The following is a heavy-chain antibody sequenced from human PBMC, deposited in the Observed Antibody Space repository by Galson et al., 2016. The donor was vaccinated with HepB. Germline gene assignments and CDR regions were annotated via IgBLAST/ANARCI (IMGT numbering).Heavy chain of an antibody. D-gene: IGHD3-10*01. CDR2: VSYDGITK. J-gene: IGHJ6*02. Sequence: SMRLSCAASGFTFNTDAMHWVRQAPGRGLEWVAVVSYDGITKYYADSVNGRFTISRDNSKNTLYLQMNSLSPEDTAVYYCVSPGDEGQRFGLLGVWGQGTTVTVSS. CDR1: GFTFNTDA. CDR3: VSPGDEGQRFGLLGV. V-gene: IGHV3-30-3*01.